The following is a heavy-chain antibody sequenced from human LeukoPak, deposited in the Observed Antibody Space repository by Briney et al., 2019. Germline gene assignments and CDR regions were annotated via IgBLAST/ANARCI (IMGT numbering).Heavy chain of an antibody. CDR3: AKSLSVTMIVPNWFDP. CDR2: INSDGSST. V-gene: IGHV3-74*01. D-gene: IGHD3-22*01. CDR1: GFTFSDYW. J-gene: IGHJ5*02. Sequence: GGSLRLSCAASGFTFSDYWMHWVRHGPGKGLLCVSRINSDGSSTSYADSVRGRFTISRDNSKNTLYLQMNSLRAEDTAVYYCAKSLSVTMIVPNWFDPWGQGTLVIVSS.